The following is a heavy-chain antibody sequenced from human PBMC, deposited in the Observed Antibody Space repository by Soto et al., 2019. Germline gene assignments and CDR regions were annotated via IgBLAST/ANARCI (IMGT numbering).Heavy chain of an antibody. Sequence: ASVKVSCKASGYTFTGYCMHWVRQAPGQGLEWMGWINPNSGGTNYAQKFQGRVTMTRDTSISTAYMELSRLRSDDTAVYYCATLLDSSGYYTLDYWGQGTLVTVSS. CDR1: GYTFTGYC. D-gene: IGHD3-22*01. J-gene: IGHJ4*02. V-gene: IGHV1-2*02. CDR3: ATLLDSSGYYTLDY. CDR2: INPNSGGT.